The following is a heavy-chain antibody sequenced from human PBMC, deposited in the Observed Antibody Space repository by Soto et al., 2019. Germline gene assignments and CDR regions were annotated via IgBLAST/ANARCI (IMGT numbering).Heavy chain of an antibody. Sequence: SETLSLTCTVYGGSFSFYYWTWIRQPPGKGLEWIGEINHRGSTNYNPSLKSRVTISVDTSKNQFALKLKSVTAADTSLYYCARGAFSSRGMAVWGQGTTVTVSS. J-gene: IGHJ6*02. CDR1: GGSFSFYY. CDR3: ARGAFSSRGMAV. D-gene: IGHD6-19*01. CDR2: INHRGST. V-gene: IGHV4-34*01.